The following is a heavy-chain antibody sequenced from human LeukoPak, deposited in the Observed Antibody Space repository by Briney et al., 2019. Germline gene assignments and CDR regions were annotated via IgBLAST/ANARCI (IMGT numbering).Heavy chain of an antibody. V-gene: IGHV1-2*02. D-gene: IGHD2-2*01. J-gene: IGHJ4*02. CDR1: GYTFTAYY. CDR2: INPNSGGT. Sequence: ASVKVSCKASGYTFTAYYMHWVRQAPGQGLEWMGWINPNSGGTNYAQKFQGRVTMTRDTSISTAYMELSRLRSDDTAVYYCAREAICSSTTCYFDYWGQGTLVTVSS. CDR3: AREAICSSTTCYFDY.